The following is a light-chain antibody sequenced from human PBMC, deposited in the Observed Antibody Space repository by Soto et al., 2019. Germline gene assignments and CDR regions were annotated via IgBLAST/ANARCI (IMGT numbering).Light chain of an antibody. V-gene: IGLV1-47*01. Sequence: QSVLTQPPSASGTPGQRVTISCSGGSSNVGSNFVYWYQQVPGTAPKLLIYNTNQRPSGVPDRFSGSKSGTSASLAISGLRSEDEADYFCAAWDDSLSGVVFGGGTQLTVL. CDR1: SSNVGSNF. CDR3: AAWDDSLSGVV. CDR2: NTN. J-gene: IGLJ3*02.